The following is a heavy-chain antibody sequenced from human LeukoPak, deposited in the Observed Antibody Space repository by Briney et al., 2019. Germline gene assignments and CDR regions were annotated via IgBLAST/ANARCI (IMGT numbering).Heavy chain of an antibody. CDR2: IYTSGST. J-gene: IGHJ5*02. CDR1: GGSISSGSYY. Sequence: SETLSLTCTVSGGSISSGSYYWSWIRQPAGKGLEWIGRIYTSGSTNYNPSLKSRVTISVDTSKNQFSLKLNSVTAADTAVYYCAKQLERRFAPWGQGTPVTVSS. D-gene: IGHD1-1*01. V-gene: IGHV4-61*02. CDR3: AKQLERRFAP.